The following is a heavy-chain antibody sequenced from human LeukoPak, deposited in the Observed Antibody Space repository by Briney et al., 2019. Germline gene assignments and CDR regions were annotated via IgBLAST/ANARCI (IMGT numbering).Heavy chain of an antibody. Sequence: SETLSLTCAVYGGSFSGYYWSWIRQPPGKGLEWIGEINHSGSTNYNPSLKSRVTISVDTPKNQFSLKLSSVTAADTAVYYCARGVKIVVVPAAIPFDYWGQGTLVTVSS. J-gene: IGHJ4*02. CDR1: GGSFSGYY. CDR2: INHSGST. V-gene: IGHV4-34*01. D-gene: IGHD2-2*02. CDR3: ARGVKIVVVPAAIPFDY.